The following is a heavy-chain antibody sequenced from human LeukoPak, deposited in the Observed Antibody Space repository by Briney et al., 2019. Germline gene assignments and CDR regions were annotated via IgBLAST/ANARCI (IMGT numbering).Heavy chain of an antibody. Sequence: ASVKVSCKASGYTFTGYYMHWVRQAPGQGLEWMGWINPNSGGTNYAQKFQGRVTMTRDTSISTAYMELSRLRSDDTAVYYCARDGGEYLLLPRYYMDVWGKGTTVTVSS. J-gene: IGHJ6*03. CDR1: GYTFTGYY. D-gene: IGHD2-2*01. CDR3: ARDGGEYLLLPRYYMDV. CDR2: INPNSGGT. V-gene: IGHV1-2*02.